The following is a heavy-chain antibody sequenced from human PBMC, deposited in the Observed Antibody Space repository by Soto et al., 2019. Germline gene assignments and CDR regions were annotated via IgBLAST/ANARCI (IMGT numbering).Heavy chain of an antibody. V-gene: IGHV4-59*01. D-gene: IGHD6-13*01. CDR3: AAGEASSRNLAPYYLDF. Sequence: SETLSLTCTVSGGSMRNYFWTWIRQPSGKGLEWIGYIHYSGTTSFFPSYNPSLRSRVTISEDTSKNQFSLKLLSVTTADTAVYFCAAGEASSRNLAPYYLDFWGQGTLVTVSS. J-gene: IGHJ4*02. CDR1: GGSMRNYF. CDR2: IHYSGTT.